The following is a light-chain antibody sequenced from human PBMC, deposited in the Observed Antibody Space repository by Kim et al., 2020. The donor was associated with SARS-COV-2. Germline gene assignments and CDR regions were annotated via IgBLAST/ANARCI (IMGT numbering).Light chain of an antibody. J-gene: IGLJ1*01. CDR3: NSRYTSGQGV. V-gene: IGLV3-19*01. Sequence: VALRQTDRITCQGDSLRTEFASWYQQQPGQDPVLVIYDKNKRPSGIPGRFSGSNSGNTASLTITGAQAEDEADFYCNSRYTSGQGVFGTGTKVTVL. CDR2: DKN. CDR1: SLRTEF.